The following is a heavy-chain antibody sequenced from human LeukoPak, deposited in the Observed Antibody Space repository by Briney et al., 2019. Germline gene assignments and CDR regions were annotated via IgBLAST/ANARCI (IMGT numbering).Heavy chain of an antibody. V-gene: IGHV3-66*02. CDR2: IYSDGST. D-gene: IGHD1-26*01. Sequence: GGSLRLSCAASGFAVSTNYLSWVRQAPGKGLEWVSVIYSDGSTYYTDSVKGRFTISRDNSKNTLYLQMNSLRPEDTAVYYCARDQRSESFYPWGWFDPWGQGTLVTVSS. CDR1: GFAVSTNY. J-gene: IGHJ5*02. CDR3: ARDQRSESFYPWGWFDP.